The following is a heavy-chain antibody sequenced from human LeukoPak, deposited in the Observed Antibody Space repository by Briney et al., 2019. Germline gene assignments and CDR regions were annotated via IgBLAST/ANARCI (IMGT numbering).Heavy chain of an antibody. CDR1: GFTFSSYE. J-gene: IGHJ2*01. D-gene: IGHD3-22*01. Sequence: PGGSLRLSCAASGFTFSSYEMNWVRQAPGKGLEWVSYISSSGSTIYYADSVKGRFTISRDNAKNSLYLQMNSPRAEDTAVYYCARDIYDSSGYLYFDLWGRGTLVTVFS. CDR2: ISSSGSTI. V-gene: IGHV3-48*03. CDR3: ARDIYDSSGYLYFDL.